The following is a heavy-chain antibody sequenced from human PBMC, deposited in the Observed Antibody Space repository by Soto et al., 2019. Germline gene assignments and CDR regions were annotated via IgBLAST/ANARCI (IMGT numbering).Heavy chain of an antibody. V-gene: IGHV1-18*01. CDR2: ISAYNGNT. J-gene: IGHJ6*03. D-gene: IGHD6-13*01. CDR1: GYTFTSYA. CDR3: ARDLLRDSSSWFGDYYYYYYMDV. Sequence: ASVKVSCKASGYTFTSYAISWVRQAPGQGLEWMGWISAYNGNTNYAQKLQGRVTTTTDTSTSTAYMELRSLRSDDTAVYYCARDLLRDSSSWFGDYYYYYYMDVWGKGTTVTVSS.